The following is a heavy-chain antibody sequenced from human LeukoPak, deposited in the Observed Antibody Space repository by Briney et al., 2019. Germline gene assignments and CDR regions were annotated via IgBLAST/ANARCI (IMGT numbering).Heavy chain of an antibody. CDR3: AKTAPRSIQVWDY. J-gene: IGHJ4*02. Sequence: GGSLRLSCAASGFAFSRHGMHWVRQAPGKGLEWVAFIRYDASNKYYADSVKGQFIISRDNSKNTLYLQMNSLRAEDTAVYYCAKTAPRSIQVWDYWGQGTLVTVSS. D-gene: IGHD5-18*01. CDR2: IRYDASNK. V-gene: IGHV3-30*02. CDR1: GFAFSRHG.